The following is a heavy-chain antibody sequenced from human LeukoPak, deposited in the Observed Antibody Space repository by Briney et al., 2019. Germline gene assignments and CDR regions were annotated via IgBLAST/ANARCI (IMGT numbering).Heavy chain of an antibody. CDR2: IYYSGST. J-gene: IGHJ4*02. CDR1: GGSISRYY. CDR3: AVTGIAAAGTYFDY. Sequence: SETLSLTCTVSGGSISRYYWSWIRQPPGKGLEWIGYIYYSGSTNYNPSLKSRVTISVDTSKNQFSLKLSSVTAADTAVYYCAVTGIAAAGTYFDYWGQGTLVTVSS. V-gene: IGHV4-59*08. D-gene: IGHD6-13*01.